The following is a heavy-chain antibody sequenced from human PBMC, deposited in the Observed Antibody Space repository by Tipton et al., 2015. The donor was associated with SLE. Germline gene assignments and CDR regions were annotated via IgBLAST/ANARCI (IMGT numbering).Heavy chain of an antibody. CDR3: ASSYSDYGMDV. CDR1: GASLSSFF. V-gene: IGHV4-59*01. D-gene: IGHD3-10*01. Sequence: TLSLTCTVSGASLSSFFWAWIRQPPGKGLEWIGEINHSGSTNYNPSLKSRVTISVDTSKNQISLKLSSVTAADTAVYYCASSYSDYGMDVWGQGTTVTVSS. J-gene: IGHJ6*02. CDR2: INHSGST.